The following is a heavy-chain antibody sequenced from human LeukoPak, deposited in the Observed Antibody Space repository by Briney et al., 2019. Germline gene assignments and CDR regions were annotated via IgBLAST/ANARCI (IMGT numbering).Heavy chain of an antibody. CDR1: GFTFSSYV. CDR2: ISGSGGST. D-gene: IGHD6-19*01. J-gene: IGHJ6*03. Sequence: PGGSLRLSCAASGFTFSSYVMSWVRQAPGKGLEWVSAISGSGGSTYYADSVKGRSTISRDDSKNTLYLQMNSLRAEDTAIYYCARAQWRTYSYYYMDVWGKGTTVTVSS. CDR3: ARAQWRTYSYYYMDV. V-gene: IGHV3-23*01.